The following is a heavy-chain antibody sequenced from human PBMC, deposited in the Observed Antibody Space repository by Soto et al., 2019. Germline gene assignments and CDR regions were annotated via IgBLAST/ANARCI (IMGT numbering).Heavy chain of an antibody. D-gene: IGHD2-21*02. V-gene: IGHV2-5*02. CDR1: GISLTTGGLG. CDR3: VHSRCGGDCLRSYSSHYYYGMDV. J-gene: IGHJ6*02. CDR2: IYSDGDK. Sequence: GAGPTLVNPTQTLTLTCTFSGISLTTGGLGGGWIRQPPGNALEWLALIYSDGDKRYSPSLQSRLSITKDTSNNQVVLTMTNMDPVDTATYYCVHSRCGGDCLRSYSSHYYYGMDVWGQGNTVTVSS.